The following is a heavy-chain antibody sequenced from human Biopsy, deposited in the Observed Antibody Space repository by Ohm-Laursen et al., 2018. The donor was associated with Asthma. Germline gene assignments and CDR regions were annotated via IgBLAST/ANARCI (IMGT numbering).Heavy chain of an antibody. J-gene: IGHJ1*01. V-gene: IGHV3-7*01. CDR1: GFTFGDYW. CDR2: IKHDGTEK. D-gene: IGHD3-3*02. Sequence: GSLRLSCVASGFTFGDYWMSWVRQVPGKGLEWVANIKHDGTEKNHVDSLKGRFTISRDNAKNSLYLQMNNLRAEDTAVYYCARTFHFWSPYHAEHYQLWGQGTLVTVSS. CDR3: ARTFHFWSPYHAEHYQL.